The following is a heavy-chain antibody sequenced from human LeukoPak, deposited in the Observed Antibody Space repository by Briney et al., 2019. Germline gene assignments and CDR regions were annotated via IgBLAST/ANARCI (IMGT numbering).Heavy chain of an antibody. V-gene: IGHV3-48*01. CDR2: ISGGSSTV. Sequence: GGSLRLSCAASGFTLSSYSMNWVRQAPGKGLEWVSYISGGSSTVYNADSVKGRFTISRDNAKNLLYLLMDTLRAEDTAVYYCARVGSNQWLDYWGQGTLVTVSS. D-gene: IGHD6-19*01. CDR1: GFTLSSYS. J-gene: IGHJ4*02. CDR3: ARVGSNQWLDY.